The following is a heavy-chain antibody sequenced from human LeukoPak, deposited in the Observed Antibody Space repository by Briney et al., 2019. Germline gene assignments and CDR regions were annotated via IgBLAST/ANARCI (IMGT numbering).Heavy chain of an antibody. CDR2: INYSGST. Sequence: SETLSLTCTVSGGSISSYYWSWIRQPPGKGLEWVGYINYSGSTNYNPSLKSRVTISVDTSKNQFSLKLSSVTAADTAVYYCAKDSGVAGYGMDVWGQGTTVTVSS. D-gene: IGHD6-19*01. J-gene: IGHJ6*02. CDR1: GGSISSYY. V-gene: IGHV4-59*12. CDR3: AKDSGVAGYGMDV.